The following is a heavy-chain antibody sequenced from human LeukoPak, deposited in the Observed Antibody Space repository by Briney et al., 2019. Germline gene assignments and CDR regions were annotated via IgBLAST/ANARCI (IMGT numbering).Heavy chain of an antibody. CDR3: ARGGDDYVWGSPLEY. V-gene: IGHV3-74*01. Sequence: GGSLRLSCAASGFTFSSYWMHWVRQAPGKGLVWVSRINSDGSSTSYADSVKGRFTISRDNAKNTLYLQLNSLRAEDTAVYYCARGGDDYVWGSPLEYWGQGTLVTVSS. CDR2: INSDGSST. CDR1: GFTFSSYW. J-gene: IGHJ4*02. D-gene: IGHD3-16*01.